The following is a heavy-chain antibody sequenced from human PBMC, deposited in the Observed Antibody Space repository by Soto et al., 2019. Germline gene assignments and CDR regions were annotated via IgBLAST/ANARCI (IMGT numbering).Heavy chain of an antibody. CDR3: AKSSSGYFQDAFHI. Sequence: PEGAVRRTCADFGCRLDDYTMHWVRQAPGKGLEWVSGISWNSGSIGYADSVKGRFTISRDNAKNSLYLQMNSLRAEDTALYYCAKSSSGYFQDAFHIWGQVTMVTLSS. CDR1: GCRLDDYT. CDR2: ISWNSGSI. D-gene: IGHD3-22*01. J-gene: IGHJ3*02. V-gene: IGHV3-9*01.